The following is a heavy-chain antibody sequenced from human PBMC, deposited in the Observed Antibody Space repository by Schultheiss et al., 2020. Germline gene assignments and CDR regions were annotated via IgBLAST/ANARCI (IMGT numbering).Heavy chain of an antibody. D-gene: IGHD5-18*01. J-gene: IGHJ4*02. CDR2: IYTSGST. CDR3: ARDKGYSPDY. V-gene: IGHV4-4*07. CDR1: GGSFSGHC. Sequence: SETLSLTCAVYGGSFSGHCWNWIRQPAGKGLEWIGRIYTSGSTNYNPSLKSRVTISVDTSKNQFSLNLSSVTAADTAVYYCARDKGYSPDYWGQGTLVTVSS.